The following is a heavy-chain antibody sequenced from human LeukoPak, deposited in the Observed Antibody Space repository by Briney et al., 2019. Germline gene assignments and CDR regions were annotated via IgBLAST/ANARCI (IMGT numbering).Heavy chain of an antibody. Sequence: SQTLSLTCTVSVGSISSGAYYCSWIRQHPGRGLEWIGYIYYIGSTYYTTYLKRRATMPVEATNNQISRRWSLVTGAHTAVYCCARDRLNGDYDRVCDYWGQGTLVTVSS. CDR2: IYYIGST. V-gene: IGHV4-31*02. CDR3: ARDRLNGDYDRVCDY. CDR1: VGSISSGAYY. D-gene: IGHD4-17*01. J-gene: IGHJ4*02.